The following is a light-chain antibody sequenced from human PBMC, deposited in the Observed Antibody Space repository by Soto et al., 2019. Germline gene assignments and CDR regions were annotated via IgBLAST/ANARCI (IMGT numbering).Light chain of an antibody. J-gene: IGKJ2*01. Sequence: EIVMTQSPATLSVSPGERASLSCRASQSVGRNLAWYQQTAGQAPRLLIYGASTRATGIPARLSGSGSGTEFTPTISSLQSEDFAVYSCQQYTNWPYTFGQGTKLEIK. CDR1: QSVGRN. CDR3: QQYTNWPYT. V-gene: IGKV3-15*01. CDR2: GAS.